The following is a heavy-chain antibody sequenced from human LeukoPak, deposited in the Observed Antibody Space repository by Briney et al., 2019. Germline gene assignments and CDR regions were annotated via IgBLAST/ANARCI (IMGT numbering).Heavy chain of an antibody. CDR1: GYTFTGYY. J-gene: IGHJ4*02. D-gene: IGHD2-2*01. CDR3: AREYCTSTSCQFYYFDY. CDR2: INPNSGGT. V-gene: IGHV1-2*06. Sequence: ASVKVSCKASGYTFTGYYMHWVLQAPGQGLEWMGRINPNSGGTNYAQKFQGRVTMTRDTSISTAYMELSSLRSDDTAMYYCAREYCTSTSCQFYYFDYWGQGTLVTVSS.